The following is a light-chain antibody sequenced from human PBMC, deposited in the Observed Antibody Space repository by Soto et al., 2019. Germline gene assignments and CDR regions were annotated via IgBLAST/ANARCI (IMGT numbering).Light chain of an antibody. CDR1: QRIGSY. Sequence: DIQMTQSPSSLSASIGDRVTITCRASQRIGSYLNWFQQKPGEAPKLLIQAASSLQSGVPSRFSGSGSGTDFTLTINTLQPEDFAVYYCQQRYSAPVTFGLGTKL. CDR3: QQRYSAPVT. CDR2: AAS. J-gene: IGKJ2*01. V-gene: IGKV1-39*01.